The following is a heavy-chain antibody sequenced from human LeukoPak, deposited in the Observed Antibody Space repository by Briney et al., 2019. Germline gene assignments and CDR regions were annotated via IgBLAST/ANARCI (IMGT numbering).Heavy chain of an antibody. CDR1: GGSISSYY. D-gene: IGHD6-19*01. Sequence: PSETLSLTCTVSGGSISSYYWSWIRQPPGKGLEWIGYIYYSGSTNYNPSLKSRVTISVDTSKNQFSLKLSSVTAADTAVYYCARQQQWLVRGWFDPWGQETLVTVSS. CDR3: ARQQQWLVRGWFDP. CDR2: IYYSGST. V-gene: IGHV4-59*08. J-gene: IGHJ5*02.